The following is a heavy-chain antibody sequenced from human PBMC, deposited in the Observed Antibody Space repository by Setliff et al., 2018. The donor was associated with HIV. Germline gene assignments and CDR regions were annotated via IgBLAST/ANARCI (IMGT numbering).Heavy chain of an antibody. CDR1: GGSISSSSYY. CDR3: ARRGVPAARNYYYAMDV. Sequence: PSETLSLTCTVSGGSISSSSYYWGWIRQSPGKGLEWIGSFYHSGSTHYNPSLKSRVTISVDTSTNQLSLKLSSVTAADTAVYYCARRGVPAARNYYYAMDVWGQGTTVTVSS. D-gene: IGHD2-2*01. J-gene: IGHJ6*02. V-gene: IGHV4-39*01. CDR2: FYHSGST.